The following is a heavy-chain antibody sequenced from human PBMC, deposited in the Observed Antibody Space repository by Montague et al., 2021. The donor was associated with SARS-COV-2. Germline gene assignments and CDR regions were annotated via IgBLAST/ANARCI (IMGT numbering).Heavy chain of an antibody. CDR2: TYYRSKWYN. D-gene: IGHD1-1*01. Sequence: CAISGDSVFSHSATWNWVRQSPSRGLEWLGRTYYRSKWYNDYAVXVRGRVTINPDTSKNQFSLQLNSVTSEDTAIYYCTSGREGNYNVMDVWGQGTTVTVSS. CDR3: TSGREGNYNVMDV. V-gene: IGHV6-1*01. CDR1: GDSVFSHSAT. J-gene: IGHJ6*02.